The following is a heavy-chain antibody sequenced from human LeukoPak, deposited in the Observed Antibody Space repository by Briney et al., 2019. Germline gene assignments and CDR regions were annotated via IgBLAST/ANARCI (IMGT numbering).Heavy chain of an antibody. D-gene: IGHD3-22*01. J-gene: IGHJ4*02. CDR3: ARNYDSSGYTAFGH. CDR2: IYYSGST. Sequence: SETLSLTCTVSGGSMSSYYWSWIRQPPGKGLEWIGHIYYSGSTNYNPSLKSRVTISADTSKNQFSLRLSSVTAADTAVYYCARNYDSSGYTAFGHWGRGTPVTVSS. CDR1: GGSMSSYY. V-gene: IGHV4-59*01.